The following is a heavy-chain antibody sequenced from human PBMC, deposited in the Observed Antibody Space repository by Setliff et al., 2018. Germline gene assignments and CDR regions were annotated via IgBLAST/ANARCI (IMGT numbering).Heavy chain of an antibody. Sequence: SETLSLTCTVSGGSISSSSYYWGWIRQPPGKGLEWIGSIYYSGSTYYNPSLKSRVTISVDTSGNQFSLKLSSVTAADTAVYYCARTLYDYDILTGPGYYFDYWGQGTLVTVSS. D-gene: IGHD3-9*01. CDR1: GGSISSSSYY. CDR3: ARTLYDYDILTGPGYYFDY. J-gene: IGHJ4*02. V-gene: IGHV4-39*07. CDR2: IYYSGST.